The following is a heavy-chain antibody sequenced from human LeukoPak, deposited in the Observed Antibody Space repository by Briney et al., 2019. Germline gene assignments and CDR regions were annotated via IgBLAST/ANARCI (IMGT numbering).Heavy chain of an antibody. CDR1: GYTFTGYY. J-gene: IGHJ6*03. CDR2: INPNSGGT. Sequence: ASVKVSCKASGYTFTGYYMHWVRQAPGQGLEWMGWINPNSGGTNYAQKFQGRVTMTRDTSISTAYMELSRLRSDDTAVYYCARDGVNSGSYYGSSSYYYYMDVWGKGTTVTVSS. D-gene: IGHD1-26*01. CDR3: ARDGVNSGSYYGSSSYYYYMDV. V-gene: IGHV1-2*02.